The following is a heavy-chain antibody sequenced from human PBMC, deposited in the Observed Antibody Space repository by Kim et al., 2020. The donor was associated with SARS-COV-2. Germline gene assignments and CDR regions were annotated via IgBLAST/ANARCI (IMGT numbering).Heavy chain of an antibody. CDR1: GGSFSGYY. CDR3: ARGPRLDAFDV. Sequence: SETLSLTCAVYGGSFSGYYWSWIRQPPGKGLEWIGEINHSGSTNYNPSLKSRVTISVDTSKNQFSLKLSSVTAADTAVYYCARGPRLDAFDVWGQGTMVT. J-gene: IGHJ3*01. CDR2: INHSGST. V-gene: IGHV4-34*01.